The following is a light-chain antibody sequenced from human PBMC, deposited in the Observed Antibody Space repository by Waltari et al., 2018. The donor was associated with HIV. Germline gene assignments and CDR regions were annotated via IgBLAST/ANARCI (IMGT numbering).Light chain of an antibody. CDR2: GAS. CDR1: QSVSSSY. Sequence: EIMLTQSPGTLSLSPGERATLSCRASQSVSSSYLAWYQQKPGQAPRFLIYGASSRATGIPDRFSGSGSGTDFTLTISRLEPEDFAVYYCQQYGSSPWTFGQGTKVEVK. V-gene: IGKV3-20*01. CDR3: QQYGSSPWT. J-gene: IGKJ1*01.